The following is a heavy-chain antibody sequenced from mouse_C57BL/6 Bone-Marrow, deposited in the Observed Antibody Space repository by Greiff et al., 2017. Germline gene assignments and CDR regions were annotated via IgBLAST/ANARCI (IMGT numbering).Heavy chain of an antibody. D-gene: IGHD2-2*01. J-gene: IGHJ2*01. Sequence: EVKLLQSGPGLVKPSPSLSLSCSATGYSFTSGYYWNWIRQFPGNKLEWMGYIRYDGSNNYNPSLKNRTSITLNTSKNQFVLKLNSVATEDTATYYCARGGYQYYFDFWGQGTTLTVSS. CDR3: ARGGYQYYFDF. V-gene: IGHV3-6*01. CDR1: GYSFTSGYY. CDR2: IRYDGSN.